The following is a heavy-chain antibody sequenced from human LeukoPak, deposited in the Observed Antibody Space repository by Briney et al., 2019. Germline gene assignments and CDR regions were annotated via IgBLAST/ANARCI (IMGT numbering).Heavy chain of an antibody. CDR3: ARYHCDRTACYNFDF. V-gene: IGHV4-39*07. CDR1: DDSISGSHS. Sequence: SETLSLTCIVSDDSISGSHSWGWIRQPPGKGLEWIGSIYYSGSTYYNPSLKSRVTISVDTSKNQFSLKLSSLTAADTAVYYCARYHCDRTACYNFDFWGQGTLVTVSS. CDR2: IYYSGST. D-gene: IGHD2-2*01. J-gene: IGHJ4*02.